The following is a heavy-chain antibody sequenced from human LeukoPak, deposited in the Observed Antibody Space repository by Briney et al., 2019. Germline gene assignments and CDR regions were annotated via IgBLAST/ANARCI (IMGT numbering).Heavy chain of an antibody. J-gene: IGHJ4*02. CDR2: INKDSSER. CDR3: ATDLNWVAY. D-gene: IGHD3-16*01. Sequence: PGESLRLSCVGSGITNYWMTWVRQAPGKGLESVGNINKDSSERYYLDSVKGRFTISRDNTKSSLFLQMNSLRVEDTGIYYCATDLNWVAYWGQGARVTVSS. V-gene: IGHV3-7*01. CDR1: GITNYW.